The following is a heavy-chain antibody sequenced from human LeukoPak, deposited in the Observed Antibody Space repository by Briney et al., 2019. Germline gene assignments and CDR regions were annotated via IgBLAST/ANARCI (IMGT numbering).Heavy chain of an antibody. CDR3: ARSGVGNWFDP. V-gene: IGHV4-4*07. CDR2: IYTSVST. J-gene: IGHJ5*02. Sequence: SETLSLTCTVSGGSISSYYWNWIRQPAGKGLEWIGHIYTSVSTNYNPSLKSRVTMSLDTSKNQFSLKLSSVTAADTAVYYCARSGVGNWFDPWGQGTLVTVSS. CDR1: GGSISSYY. D-gene: IGHD3-10*01.